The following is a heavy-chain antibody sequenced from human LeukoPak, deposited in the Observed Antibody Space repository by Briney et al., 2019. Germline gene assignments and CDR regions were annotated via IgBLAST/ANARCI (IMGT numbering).Heavy chain of an antibody. J-gene: IGHJ3*02. Sequence: SETLSLTCTVSGGSISSYYWSWIRQPPGKGLEWIGYIYYSGSTNYNPSLKSRVTISVDTSKNQFSLKLSSVTAADTAVYYCVSEGPHMIGSFDIWGQGTMVTVSS. D-gene: IGHD3-22*01. CDR2: IYYSGST. CDR1: GGSISSYY. CDR3: VSEGPHMIGSFDI. V-gene: IGHV4-59*01.